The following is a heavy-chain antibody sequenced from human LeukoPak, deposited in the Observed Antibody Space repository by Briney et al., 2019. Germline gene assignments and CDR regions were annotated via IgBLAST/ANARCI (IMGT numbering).Heavy chain of an antibody. D-gene: IGHD4-17*01. V-gene: IGHV3-48*04. J-gene: IGHJ4*02. CDR2: LASSSSSM. Sequence: GESLRLSCAASGFTFSSVSMNWVRQAPGKGLEWISYLASSSSSMYYVDSVKGRVTMSRDNAKHSLDLQMNGLAAEATAVYYCARVIGSYGDSAYWGQGTLVTVSS. CDR3: ARVIGSYGDSAY. CDR1: GFTFSSVS.